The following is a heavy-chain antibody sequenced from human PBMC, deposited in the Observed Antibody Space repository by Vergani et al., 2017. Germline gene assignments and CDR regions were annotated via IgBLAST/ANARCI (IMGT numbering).Heavy chain of an antibody. CDR3: ARYLRGIVVVPENWFDP. V-gene: IGHV1-69*18. J-gene: IGHJ5*02. CDR1: GGTFSSYA. D-gene: IGHD2-2*01. Sequence: QVQLVQSGAEVKKPGSSVKVSCKASGGTFSSYAISWVRQAPGQGLEWMGRIIPIFGTANYAQKFQGRVTITADESTSTAYMELSSLRSEDTAVYYCARYLRGIVVVPENWFDPWGQGTLVTVSS. CDR2: IIPIFGTA.